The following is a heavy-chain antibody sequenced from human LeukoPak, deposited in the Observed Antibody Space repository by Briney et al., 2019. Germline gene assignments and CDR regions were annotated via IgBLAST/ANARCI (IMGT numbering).Heavy chain of an antibody. CDR3: AKMYYDICGFRSGGENWFDP. CDR1: GFTFSSYA. D-gene: IGHD3-9*01. CDR2: ISGSGGST. V-gene: IGHV3-23*01. Sequence: PGGSLRLSCAASGFTFSSYAMSWVRQAPGKGLEWVSAISGSGGSTYYADSVKGRFTISRDNSKNTLYLQMNSLRAEDTAVYYCAKMYYDICGFRSGGENWFDPWGQGTLVTVSS. J-gene: IGHJ5*02.